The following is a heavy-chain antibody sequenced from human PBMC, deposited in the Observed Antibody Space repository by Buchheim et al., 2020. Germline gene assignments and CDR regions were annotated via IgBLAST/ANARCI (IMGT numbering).Heavy chain of an antibody. CDR1: GFTFSSYW. D-gene: IGHD4-17*01. CDR3: ARDERDTVTTFSSLFDY. Sequence: EVQLVESGGGLVQPGGSLRLSCAASGFTFSSYWMHWVRQAPGKGLVWVSRINSDGSSTSYADSVKGRFTISRDNAKNTMYLQMNSLRAEDTAVYYCARDERDTVTTFSSLFDYCGQGTL. CDR2: INSDGSST. V-gene: IGHV3-74*01. J-gene: IGHJ4*02.